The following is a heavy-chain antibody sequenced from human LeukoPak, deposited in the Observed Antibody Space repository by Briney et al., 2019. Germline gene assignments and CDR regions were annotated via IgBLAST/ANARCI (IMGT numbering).Heavy chain of an antibody. Sequence: GGSLRLSCAGSGFTFRSEARSWVRQAPRKGVERGSGICSRGGRKYYAASAKGGFTISRDNSKTTLYLQMNSLRAKDTAVYYCAKDAPMYYYDSSGYADEGDYWGQGTLVPVSS. CDR1: GFTFRSEA. V-gene: IGHV3-23*01. J-gene: IGHJ4*02. CDR3: AKDAPMYYYDSSGYADEGDY. CDR2: ICSRGGRK. D-gene: IGHD3-22*01.